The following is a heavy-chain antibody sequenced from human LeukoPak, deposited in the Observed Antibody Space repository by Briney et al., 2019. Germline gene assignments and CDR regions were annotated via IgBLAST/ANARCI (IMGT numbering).Heavy chain of an antibody. CDR3: ARRTPIAVAGNGYYYYMDV. CDR2: INHSGST. J-gene: IGHJ6*03. CDR1: GGSFSGYY. D-gene: IGHD6-19*01. V-gene: IGHV4-34*01. Sequence: SETLSLTCAVYGGSFSGYYWSWIRQPPGEGLEWIGEINHSGSTNYNPSLKSRVTISVDTSKNQFSLKLSSVTAADTAVYYCARRTPIAVAGNGYYYYMDVWGKGTTVTVSS.